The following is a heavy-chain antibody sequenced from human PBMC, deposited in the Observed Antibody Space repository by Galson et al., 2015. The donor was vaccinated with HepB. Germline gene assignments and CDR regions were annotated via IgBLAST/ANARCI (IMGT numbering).Heavy chain of an antibody. V-gene: IGHV3-15*01. CDR3: ATLYYYDSSGPARRRDYFDY. Sequence: SLRLSCAASGFTFRNAWMTWVRQAPGKGLEWVGRIKDKGDGGTTVNAAPVKGRFTISRDDSKDTLYLQMNSLKTEDTGVYYCATLYYYDSSGPARRRDYFDYWGQGTLFTVSS. J-gene: IGHJ4*02. CDR2: IKDKGDGGTT. CDR1: GFTFRNAW. D-gene: IGHD3-22*01.